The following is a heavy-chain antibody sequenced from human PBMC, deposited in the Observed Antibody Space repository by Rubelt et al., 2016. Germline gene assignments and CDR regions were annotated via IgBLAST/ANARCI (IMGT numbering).Heavy chain of an antibody. Sequence: QVQLQQWGAGLLKPSETLSLTCAVYGGSFSGYYWSWIRQPPGKGLEWIGEINHSGSTNYNPSLKSRVTIYVDTSKNQFSLKLSSVTAADTAVYYCASRGRYYGSGSYPPRTGIVDYWGQGTLVTVSS. V-gene: IGHV4-34*01. CDR3: ASRGRYYGSGSYPPRTGIVDY. CDR2: INHSGST. D-gene: IGHD3-10*01. CDR1: GGSFSGYY. J-gene: IGHJ4*02.